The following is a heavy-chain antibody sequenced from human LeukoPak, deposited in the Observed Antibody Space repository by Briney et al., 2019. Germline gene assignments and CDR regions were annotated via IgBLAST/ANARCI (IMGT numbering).Heavy chain of an antibody. V-gene: IGHV1-2*02. J-gene: IGHJ6*03. D-gene: IGHD6-19*01. CDR3: ARDPHSGYYYYYMDG. Sequence: ASVKVSCKASGYTFSGYYIHWVRQAPGQGLEWMEWINPNSGGTKYAQKFQGRVTMTRDTSISTAYMELSRLRSDDTAVYYCARDPHSGYYYYYMDGWGKGTTVTISS. CDR2: INPNSGGT. CDR1: GYTFSGYY.